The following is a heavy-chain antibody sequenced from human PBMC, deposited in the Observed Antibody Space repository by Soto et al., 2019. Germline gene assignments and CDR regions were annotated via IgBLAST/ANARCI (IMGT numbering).Heavy chain of an antibody. CDR1: GFTLSTYS. CDR2: ISSTSSPT. CDR3: AKHDCGRI. D-gene: IGHD2-21*02. V-gene: IGHV3-48*01. J-gene: IGHJ3*02. Sequence: EVQLVQSGGGLVQPGGSLRLSCTGSGFTLSTYSMNWVRQAPGKGLEWVSHISSTSSPTYYADPAKGRSTIDRDNAKNSLSLQMNSLRAEDTAVYYCAKHDCGRIWGKGRMVAVSS.